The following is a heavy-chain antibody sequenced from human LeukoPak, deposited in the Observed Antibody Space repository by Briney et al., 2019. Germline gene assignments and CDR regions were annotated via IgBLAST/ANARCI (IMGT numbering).Heavy chain of an antibody. V-gene: IGHV1-18*01. D-gene: IGHD3-22*01. CDR1: DYSFSSYG. CDR3: ARGFAHYDSSNYDY. CDR2: ISAYNGNT. J-gene: IGHJ4*02. Sequence: ASVKVSCKTSDYSFSSYGISWVRQAPGQGLEWMGWISAYNGNTKYPQNLQGRVTMTTDTSTSTAYMELRSLTSDDTAVYYCARGFAHYDSSNYDYWGQGTPVTVSS.